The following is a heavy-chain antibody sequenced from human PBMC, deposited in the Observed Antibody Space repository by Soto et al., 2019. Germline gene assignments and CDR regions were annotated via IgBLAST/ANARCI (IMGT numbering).Heavy chain of an antibody. CDR1: GFTFGGSA. Sequence: SLRLSCAASGFTFGGSAMHWVRQASGKGLEWVGHIRSKTNSYATAYAESVKGRFTISRDDSMNTAYLQMNSLKTEDTAVYFCTRQTDAVQWLVVPTDYNFDYWGQGTLVTVSS. J-gene: IGHJ4*02. D-gene: IGHD6-19*01. CDR3: TRQTDAVQWLVVPTDYNFDY. V-gene: IGHV3-73*01. CDR2: IRSKTNSYAT.